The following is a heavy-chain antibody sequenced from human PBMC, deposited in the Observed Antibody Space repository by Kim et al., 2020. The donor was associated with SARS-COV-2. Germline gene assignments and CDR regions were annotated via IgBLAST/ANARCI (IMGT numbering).Heavy chain of an antibody. CDR1: GYTFTSYA. CDR2: INAGNGNT. Sequence: ASVKVSCKASGYTFTSYAMHWVRQAPGQRLEWMGWINAGNGNTKYSQKFQGRVTITRDTSASTAYMELSSLRSEDTAVYYCAREGGTTVIRFDYWRIADYWGQGTLVTVSS. D-gene: IGHD4-17*01. CDR3: AREGGTTVIRFDYWRIADY. J-gene: IGHJ4*02. V-gene: IGHV1-3*01.